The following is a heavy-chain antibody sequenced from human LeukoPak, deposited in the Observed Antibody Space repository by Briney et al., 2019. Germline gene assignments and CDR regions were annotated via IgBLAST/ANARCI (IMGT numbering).Heavy chain of an antibody. V-gene: IGHV4-4*02. CDR2: IYHSGST. J-gene: IGHJ4*02. CDR1: GGPISSSNW. Sequence: SETLSLTCAVSGGPISSSNWWSWVRQPPGKGLEWIGEIYHSGSTNYNPSLKSRVTISVDKSKNQFSLKLSSVTAADTAVYYCARAYSGSYSFDYWGQGTLVTVSS. D-gene: IGHD1-26*01. CDR3: ARAYSGSYSFDY.